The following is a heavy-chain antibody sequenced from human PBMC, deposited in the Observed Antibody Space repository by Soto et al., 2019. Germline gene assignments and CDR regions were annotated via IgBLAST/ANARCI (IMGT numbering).Heavy chain of an antibody. J-gene: IGHJ4*02. D-gene: IGHD6-13*01. CDR1: EGTFNSYA. CDR2: IIPYYNTL. CDR3: ASGASRWYPYCFDS. Sequence: QAQVVQSGAEVMQPGSSVKLSCKASEGTFNSYAIAWVRQAPGQGLEWMGGIIPYYNTLNYAQKFQDRVTITADDSTNTVYMELSSLRSDDTAVYFCASGASRWYPYCFDSWAQGTLVTVSS. V-gene: IGHV1-69*01.